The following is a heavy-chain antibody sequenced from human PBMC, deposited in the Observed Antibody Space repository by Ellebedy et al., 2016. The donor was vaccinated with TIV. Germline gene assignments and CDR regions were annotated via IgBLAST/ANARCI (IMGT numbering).Heavy chain of an antibody. CDR1: GFTFSFYS. Sequence: PGGSLRLSCAASGFTFSFYSMNWVRQAPGKGLEWVSYISSTNAIYYADSVKGRFTISRDNAKNSLSLQMNSRRAEDTAVYYCARDQVAGRDWLDPWGQGTLVTVSS. J-gene: IGHJ5*02. CDR2: ISSTNAI. V-gene: IGHV3-48*04. D-gene: IGHD6-19*01. CDR3: ARDQVAGRDWLDP.